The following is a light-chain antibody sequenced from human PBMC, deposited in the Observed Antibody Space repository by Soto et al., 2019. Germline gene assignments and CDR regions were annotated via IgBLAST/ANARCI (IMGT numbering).Light chain of an antibody. CDR2: AAS. J-gene: IGKJ1*01. Sequence: DIQVTQFPSSLSASVGDRVTITCRASQAIGNYLAWYQQKPGKVPKLLIYAASTLQSGVPSRFSGSRSGTDFTLTVSSLQPDDFGSYYCQHMRTFGQGTKVEIK. CDR1: QAIGNY. V-gene: IGKV1-27*01. CDR3: QHMRT.